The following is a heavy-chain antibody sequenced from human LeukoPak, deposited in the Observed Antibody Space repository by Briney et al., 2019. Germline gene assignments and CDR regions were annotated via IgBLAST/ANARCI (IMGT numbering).Heavy chain of an antibody. CDR2: IIPIFGTA. Sequence: SVKVSCKASGGTFSSYAISWARQAPGQGLEWMGGIIPIFGTANYAQKFQGRVTITADESTSTAYMELSSLRSEDTAVYYCARVFHYGSGSFYNWFDPWGQGTLVTVSS. V-gene: IGHV1-69*01. J-gene: IGHJ5*02. CDR1: GGTFSSYA. D-gene: IGHD3-10*01. CDR3: ARVFHYGSGSFYNWFDP.